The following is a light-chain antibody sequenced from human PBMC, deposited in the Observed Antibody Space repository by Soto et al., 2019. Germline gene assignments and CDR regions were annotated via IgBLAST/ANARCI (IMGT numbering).Light chain of an antibody. Sequence: QSALTQPASVSGSPGQSIAISCTGTSSDVGSYNLVSWYQQHPGKAPKLMIYEDTKRPSGFSDRFSGSKSGNTASLTISGLQAEDEADYYCCSYATSSTYVFGTGTKVTVL. J-gene: IGLJ1*01. V-gene: IGLV2-23*01. CDR1: SSDVGSYNL. CDR2: EDT. CDR3: CSYATSSTYV.